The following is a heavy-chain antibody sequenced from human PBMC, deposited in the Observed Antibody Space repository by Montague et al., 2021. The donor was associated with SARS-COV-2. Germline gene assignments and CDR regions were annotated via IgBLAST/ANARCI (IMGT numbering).Heavy chain of an antibody. V-gene: IGHV4-34*01. Sequence: SETLSLTCAVYGGSFSAYYWTWIRQPPGKGLEWIGEISRSGETTYYPSLKSRVTLSGDTSRNQFSLELRSVTAADTALYYCARGRRPLSVGSGWYLDYWGLGTPVTVSS. CDR2: ISRSGET. CDR1: GGSFSAYY. D-gene: IGHD6-19*01. J-gene: IGHJ4*02. CDR3: ARGRRPLSVGSGWYLDY.